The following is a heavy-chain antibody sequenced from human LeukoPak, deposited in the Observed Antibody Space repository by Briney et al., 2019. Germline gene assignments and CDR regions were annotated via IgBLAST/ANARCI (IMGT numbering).Heavy chain of an antibody. CDR2: ISASGGST. D-gene: IGHD4-17*01. CDR1: EFTFSSYA. J-gene: IGHJ4*02. V-gene: IGHV3-23*01. CDR3: ARPTVPIDY. Sequence: GGSLRLSCAASEFTFSSYAMSWVRQAPGKGPEWVSGISASGGSTYYADSVKGRFTISRDNSKNTLYLQMKSLRAEDTALYYCARPTVPIDYWGQGTLVTVSS.